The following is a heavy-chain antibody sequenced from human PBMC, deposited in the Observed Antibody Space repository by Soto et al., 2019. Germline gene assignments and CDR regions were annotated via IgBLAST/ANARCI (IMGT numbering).Heavy chain of an antibody. CDR2: IYYSGST. Sequence: SETLSLTCTVSGGSISSYYWSWIRQPPGKGLEWIGYIYYSGSTNYNPSLKSRVTTSVDTSKNQFSLKLSSVTAADTAVYYCAREGYSSGYYYYYGMDVWGQGTTVT. CDR1: GGSISSYY. D-gene: IGHD3-22*01. CDR3: AREGYSSGYYYYYGMDV. V-gene: IGHV4-59*01. J-gene: IGHJ6*02.